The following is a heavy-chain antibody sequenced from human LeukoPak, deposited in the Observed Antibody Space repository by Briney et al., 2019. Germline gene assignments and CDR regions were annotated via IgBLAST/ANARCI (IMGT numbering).Heavy chain of an antibody. CDR1: GFTFSSYA. Sequence: TGGSLRLSCAASGFTFSSYAMSWVRQAPGKGLEWVSYISSSSVRSTIYYADSVKGRFIISRDNAKNSLYLQMNSLRADDTAIYYCARKNGYCSSTSCYLFDYWGQGTLVAVSS. J-gene: IGHJ4*02. D-gene: IGHD2-2*01. V-gene: IGHV3-48*01. CDR2: ISSSSVRSTI. CDR3: ARKNGYCSSTSCYLFDY.